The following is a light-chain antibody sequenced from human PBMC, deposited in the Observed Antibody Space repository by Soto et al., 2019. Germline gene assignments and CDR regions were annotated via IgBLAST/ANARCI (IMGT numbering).Light chain of an antibody. CDR2: DAY. V-gene: IGKV1-5*01. CDR3: QQYNRSPLT. J-gene: IGKJ1*01. CDR1: QSISSW. Sequence: DIQMTQSPSTLSASVGDRVTITCRASQSISSWLAWYQQKPGKAPKLLIYDAYSLESGVPSRYSGSGTRTEFTVANSSLHPDDFAADDLQQYNRSPLTVVQGTEGE.